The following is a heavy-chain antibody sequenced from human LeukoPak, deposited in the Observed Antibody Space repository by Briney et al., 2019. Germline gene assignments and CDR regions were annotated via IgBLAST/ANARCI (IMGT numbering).Heavy chain of an antibody. V-gene: IGHV4-31*03. D-gene: IGHD5-18*01. Sequence: SETLSLTCTVSGGSISIGGYYWTWIRQHPGKGLEWIGYIYNSGTTYYNPSFESRVTTSGDTSKNQFSLKLSSVTAADTAVYYCARTAGWGYGFDYWGQGTLVTVSS. J-gene: IGHJ4*02. CDR3: ARTAGWGYGFDY. CDR1: GGSISIGGYY. CDR2: IYNSGTT.